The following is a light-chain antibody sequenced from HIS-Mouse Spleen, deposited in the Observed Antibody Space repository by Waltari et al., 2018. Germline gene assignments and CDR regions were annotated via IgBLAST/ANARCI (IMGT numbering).Light chain of an antibody. V-gene: IGLV7-43*01. Sequence: QTVVTQEPSLTVSPGGTVTLTCASSTGAVTRGYYPNWFQQKPGQAPRALIYSTSNNHSWTPARFSGSLLGGKAALTLSGVQPEDEAEYYCLLYYGGAQLVFGTGTKVTVL. CDR2: STS. CDR1: TGAVTRGYY. J-gene: IGLJ1*01. CDR3: LLYYGGAQLV.